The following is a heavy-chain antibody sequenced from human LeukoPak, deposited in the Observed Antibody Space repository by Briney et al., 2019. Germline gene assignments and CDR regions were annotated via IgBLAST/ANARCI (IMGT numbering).Heavy chain of an antibody. CDR2: IFTSGST. CDR1: GGSINNYY. V-gene: IGHV4-4*07. CDR3: ARAPVTVKDSFDI. D-gene: IGHD4-11*01. Sequence: SETLSLTCAVSGGSINNYYWSWIRQPAGKGLEWIGRIFTSGSTNYNASLKSRVTMSVDTSKNQFSLKLRSMTAADTAVYYCARAPVTVKDSFDIWGQGTVVTVSS. J-gene: IGHJ3*02.